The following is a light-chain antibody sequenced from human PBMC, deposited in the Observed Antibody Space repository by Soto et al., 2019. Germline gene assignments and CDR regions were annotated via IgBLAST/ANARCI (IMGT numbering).Light chain of an antibody. V-gene: IGKV1-39*01. Sequence: DIQMTQSPSSLSASVGDRVTVTCRASQTISRYLNWYQQNPGKAPKLLISAASSLQSGVPSRFSGSGSGTDFTLTISSLQPEDFATYYCQQSSDIPYTFGQGTKLEIK. CDR1: QTISRY. CDR3: QQSSDIPYT. CDR2: AAS. J-gene: IGKJ2*01.